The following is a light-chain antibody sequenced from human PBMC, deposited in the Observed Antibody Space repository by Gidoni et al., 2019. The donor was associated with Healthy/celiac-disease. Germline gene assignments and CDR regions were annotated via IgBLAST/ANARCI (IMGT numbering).Light chain of an antibody. CDR2: DAS. CDR3: QQRSNWPPLT. CDR1: QSVSSY. V-gene: IGKV3-11*01. J-gene: IGKJ4*01. Sequence: EIVLTQSPATLSLSPGERATLSCRASQSVSSYLAWYQQKPGQDPRLLIYDASNRATGIPARFSGSGSGTDFTLTNSSLEPEDFAVYYCQQRSNWPPLTFGGGTKVEIK.